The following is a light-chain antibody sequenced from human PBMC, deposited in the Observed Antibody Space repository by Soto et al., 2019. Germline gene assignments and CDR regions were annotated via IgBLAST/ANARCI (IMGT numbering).Light chain of an antibody. CDR1: SSNLGSNT. Sequence: QSVLTQPPSASGTPGQRVTISCSGSSSNLGSNTVNWYQQLPGTAPKLLIYSNDERPSGVPDRFSGSKSGTSASLAISGLQSEDEADYYCAGWDGSLNGVVFGGGTQLSVL. CDR3: AGWDGSLNGVV. J-gene: IGLJ2*01. V-gene: IGLV1-44*01. CDR2: SND.